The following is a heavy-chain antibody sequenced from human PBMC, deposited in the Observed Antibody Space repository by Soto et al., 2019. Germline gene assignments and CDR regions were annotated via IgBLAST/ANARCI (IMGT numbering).Heavy chain of an antibody. CDR2: ISAYNGDT. V-gene: IGHV1-18*01. CDR1: GCTFTSYA. D-gene: IGHD2-15*01. J-gene: IGHJ6*03. CDR3: AREALVVVAANYYYYMDV. Sequence: ASVKVSCKASGCTFTSYAMHWVRQAPGQRLEWMGWISAYNGDTNYAQKLQGRVTMTTDTSTSTAYMELRSLRSDDTAVYYCAREALVVVAANYYYYMDVWGKGTTVTVSS.